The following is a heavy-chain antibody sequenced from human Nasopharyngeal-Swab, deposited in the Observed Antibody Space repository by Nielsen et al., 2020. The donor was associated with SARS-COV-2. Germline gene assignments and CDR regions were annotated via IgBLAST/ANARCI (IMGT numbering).Heavy chain of an antibody. Sequence: GESLKISCKGSGYSFTSYWIGWVRQMPGKGLEWMGIIYPGDSDTRYSPSFEGQVTISADKSISTAYLQWSSLKASDTAMYYCARQRQYCSGGSCYSKWFDPWGQETLVTVSS. CDR2: IYPGDSDT. J-gene: IGHJ5*02. CDR1: GYSFTSYW. CDR3: ARQRQYCSGGSCYSKWFDP. D-gene: IGHD2-15*01. V-gene: IGHV5-51*01.